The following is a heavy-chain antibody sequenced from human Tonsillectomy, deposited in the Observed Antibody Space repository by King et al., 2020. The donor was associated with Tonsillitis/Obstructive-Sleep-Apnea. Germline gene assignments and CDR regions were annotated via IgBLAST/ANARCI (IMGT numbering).Heavy chain of an antibody. J-gene: IGHJ6*03. CDR1: GFTFSNAW. CDR2: IKSKTDGWTT. D-gene: IGHD3-3*01. V-gene: IGHV3-15*01. CDR3: TTVGYCWSEPDDYYYYMDV. Sequence: VQLVESGGGLVKPGGSLRLSCAASGFTFSNAWMSWVRQAPGKGLEWVGRIKSKTDGWTTDYAAPVKGRFTISRHASKNTLYLQMNSLNTEDTAVYYCTTVGYCWSEPDDYYYYMDVWGKGTTVTVSS.